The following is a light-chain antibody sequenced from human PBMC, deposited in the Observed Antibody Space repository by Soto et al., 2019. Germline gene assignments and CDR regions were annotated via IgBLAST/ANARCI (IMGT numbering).Light chain of an antibody. Sequence: QSALTQPASVSGSPGQSITISCTGTSSDVGRYSLVSWYQQHPGKAPKLMIYEDIERPSGVSNRFSGSKSGNTASLTISGLQTEDEADYYCCSYAGGTSVVFGGVTKVTVL. V-gene: IGLV2-23*01. J-gene: IGLJ2*01. CDR2: EDI. CDR1: SSDVGRYSL. CDR3: CSYAGGTSVV.